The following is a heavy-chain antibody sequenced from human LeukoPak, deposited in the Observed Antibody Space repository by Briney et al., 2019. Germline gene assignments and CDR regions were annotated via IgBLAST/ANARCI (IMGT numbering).Heavy chain of an antibody. CDR1: GFTFSTYS. D-gene: IGHD5-12*01. CDR3: AREGRGDGYNPDFDY. V-gene: IGHV3-21*01. J-gene: IGHJ4*02. CDR2: ISSSSSYI. Sequence: GGSLRLSCAASGFTFSTYSMTWVRQAPGKGLEWVSSISSSSSYIYYADSVKGRFTISRDNAKNSLYLQMNSLRAEDTAVYYCAREGRGDGYNPDFDYWGQGTLVTVSS.